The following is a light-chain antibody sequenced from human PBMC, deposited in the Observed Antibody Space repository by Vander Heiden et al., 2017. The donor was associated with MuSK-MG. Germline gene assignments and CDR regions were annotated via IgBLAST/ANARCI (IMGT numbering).Light chain of an antibody. CDR2: AAS. V-gene: IGKV1-9*01. J-gene: IGKJ1*01. Sequence: DLQLTPSPSFLSASVGDRVTITCRASQGISSDLAWYQQKPGKAPKLLIYAASTLQSGVPSRFSGSGSGTEFTLTISSLQPEDFATYYCQQHNSYPRTFGQGTKVEIK. CDR3: QQHNSYPRT. CDR1: QGISSD.